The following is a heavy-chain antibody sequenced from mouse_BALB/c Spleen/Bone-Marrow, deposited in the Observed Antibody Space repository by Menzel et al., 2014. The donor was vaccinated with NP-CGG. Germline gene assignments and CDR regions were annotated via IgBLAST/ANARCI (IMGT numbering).Heavy chain of an antibody. J-gene: IGHJ2*01. Sequence: QVQLQESGGELMKPGASVKISCKATGYTFRSYWIEWVKQRPGHGLEWIGEIFPGSGSTNYNEKFKGKATFTADTSSITAYMQLSSQTSEDSAVYYCARPRYDGYYPWGQGTTLTVSS. V-gene: IGHV1-9*01. CDR2: IFPGSGST. CDR1: GYTFRSYW. D-gene: IGHD2-3*01. CDR3: ARPRYDGYYP.